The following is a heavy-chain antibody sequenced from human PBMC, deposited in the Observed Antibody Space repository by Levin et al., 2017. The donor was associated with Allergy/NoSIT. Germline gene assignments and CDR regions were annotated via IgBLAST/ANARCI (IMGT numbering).Heavy chain of an antibody. J-gene: IGHJ4*02. CDR2: ISWDGGST. CDR1: GFTFDDYT. V-gene: IGHV3-43*01. Sequence: GESLKISCAASGFTFDDYTMHWVRQAPGKGLEWVSLISWDGGSTYYADSVKGRFTISRDNSKNSLYLQMNSLRTEDTALYYCAKDAFGYYDSRGYYLFDYWGQGTLVTVSS. D-gene: IGHD3-22*01. CDR3: AKDAFGYYDSRGYYLFDY.